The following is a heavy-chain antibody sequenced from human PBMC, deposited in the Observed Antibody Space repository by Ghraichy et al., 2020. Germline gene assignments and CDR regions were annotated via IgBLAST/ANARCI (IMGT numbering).Heavy chain of an antibody. CDR2: ITYDGSRK. J-gene: IGHJ6*03. D-gene: IGHD3-10*01. CDR1: GFTFSSYG. V-gene: IGHV3-30*18. CDR3: AKDKHTELDNYFYYRYV. Sequence: LSLTCAASGFTFSSYGIHWVRQAPGRGLEWLALITYDGSRKYYADSVKGRFTISRDKSKNTVYLQVISLRVEDTAVYHCAKDKHTELDNYFYYRYVGAKGT.